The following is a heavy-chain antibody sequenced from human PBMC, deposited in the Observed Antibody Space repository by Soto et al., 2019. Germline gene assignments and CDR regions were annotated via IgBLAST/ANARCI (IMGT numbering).Heavy chain of an antibody. V-gene: IGHV4-61*06. J-gene: IGHJ1*01. CDR2: IYYTGLS. CDR3: ARTPTY. CDR1: Y. Sequence: YRSCIRKNPGKGLEWIGYIYYTGLSNSNPSLNSRVTISVDRSKNQFSLKLSSVTAADTAVYYCARTPTYWGQGTLVTVSS.